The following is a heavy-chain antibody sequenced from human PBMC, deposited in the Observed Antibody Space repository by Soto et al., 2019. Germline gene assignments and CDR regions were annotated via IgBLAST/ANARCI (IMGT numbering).Heavy chain of an antibody. CDR3: VGGQYYFDY. J-gene: IGHJ4*02. CDR1: GFPFTTYG. V-gene: IGHV3-30*03. CDR2: ISYDGSNT. D-gene: IGHD3-10*01. Sequence: QVQLVESGGGVVQPGKSLRLSCAASGFPFTTYGMHWVREGPAKGLEWVAVISYDGSNTYYADSVKGRFTISRDNSKNTLYLQMNSLRPEDTALYYGVGGQYYFDYRGQGTLVTVSS.